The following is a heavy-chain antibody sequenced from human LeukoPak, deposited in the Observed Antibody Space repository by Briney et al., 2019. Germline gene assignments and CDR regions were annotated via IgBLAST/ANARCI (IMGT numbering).Heavy chain of an antibody. Sequence: GGSLRLSCAASGFTFSTYNMNWVRQAPGQGLEWISYITSSSNTIYYADSVKGRFTISRDNAKNSLFLQMNSLRAEDTAVYYCAKRDSSGSYEGDYWGQGTLVTVSS. CDR2: ITSSSNTI. CDR3: AKRDSSGSYEGDY. D-gene: IGHD1-26*01. V-gene: IGHV3-48*01. J-gene: IGHJ4*02. CDR1: GFTFSTYN.